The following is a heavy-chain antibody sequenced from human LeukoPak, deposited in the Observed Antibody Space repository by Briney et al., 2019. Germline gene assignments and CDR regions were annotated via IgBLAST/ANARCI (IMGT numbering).Heavy chain of an antibody. J-gene: IGHJ3*02. Sequence: SETLSLTCTVSGGSISSSSYYWGWIRQPPGKGLEWIGSIYYSGSTYYNPSLKSRVTISVDTSKNQFSLKLSSVTAADTAVYYCARITEQIVLVVYAIQGWAFDIWGQGTMVTVSS. CDR1: GGSISSSSYY. CDR2: IYYSGST. V-gene: IGHV4-39*01. CDR3: ARITEQIVLVVYAIQGWAFDI. D-gene: IGHD2-8*02.